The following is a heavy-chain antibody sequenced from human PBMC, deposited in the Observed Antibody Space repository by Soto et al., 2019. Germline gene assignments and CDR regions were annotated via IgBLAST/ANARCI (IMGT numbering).Heavy chain of an antibody. Sequence: QVQLVESGGGVVQPGGSLRLSCATSGFIFITYGMQWVRQSPGEGLEWVAVMANDGSYQYYADSVKGRFTISRDNSKNTLYLQMDSLRREDTAVYYCARSIGGSSYYPPDYWGQGTRVTVSS. CDR1: GFIFITYG. CDR3: ARSIGGSSYYPPDY. V-gene: IGHV3-30*03. J-gene: IGHJ4*02. D-gene: IGHD2-15*01. CDR2: MANDGSYQ.